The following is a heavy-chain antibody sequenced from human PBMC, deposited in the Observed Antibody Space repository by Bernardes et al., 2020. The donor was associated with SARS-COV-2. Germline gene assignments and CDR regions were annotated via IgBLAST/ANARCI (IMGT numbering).Heavy chain of an antibody. Sequence: GGSLRLSCAVSGFTVSSNYMSWVRQAPGKGLEWVSIIYGGSRTYYADSVRGRFTISSDNSENTVYLQMNSLRAEDTAVYYCASRYPNGWYVYWGPGTLVTVSS. V-gene: IGHV3-66*02. CDR2: IYGGSRT. CDR3: ASRYPNGWYVY. J-gene: IGHJ4*02. CDR1: GFTVSSNY. D-gene: IGHD6-19*01.